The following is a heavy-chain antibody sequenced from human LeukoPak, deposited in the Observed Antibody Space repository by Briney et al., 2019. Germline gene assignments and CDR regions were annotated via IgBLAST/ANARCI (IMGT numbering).Heavy chain of an antibody. V-gene: IGHV4-39*01. J-gene: IGHJ4*02. D-gene: IGHD1-26*01. CDR3: ARYRGGLGFDY. CDR2: IYYSGST. Sequence: SETLSLPCTVSGVSISSSSYYWGWIRQPPGKGLEWIGSIYYSGSTYYNPSLKSRVTISVDTSKNQFSLKLSSVTAADTTVYYCARYRGGLGFDYWGQGTLVTVSS. CDR1: GVSISSSSYY.